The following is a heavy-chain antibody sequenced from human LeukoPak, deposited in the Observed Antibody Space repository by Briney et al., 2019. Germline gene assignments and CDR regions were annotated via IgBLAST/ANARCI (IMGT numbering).Heavy chain of an antibody. Sequence: KPGGSLRLSCAASGFTVSSNHMSWVRQAPGKGLEWVSSISSSSSYIYYADSVKGRFTISRDNAKNSLYLQMNSLRAEDTAVYYCAREYCSGGSCYRGIDYWGQGTLVTVSS. D-gene: IGHD2-15*01. V-gene: IGHV3-21*01. CDR3: AREYCSGGSCYRGIDY. J-gene: IGHJ4*02. CDR2: ISSSSSYI. CDR1: GFTVSSNH.